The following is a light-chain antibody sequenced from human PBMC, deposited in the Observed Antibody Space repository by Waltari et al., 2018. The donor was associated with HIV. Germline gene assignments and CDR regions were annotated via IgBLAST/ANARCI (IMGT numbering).Light chain of an antibody. CDR2: CAS. V-gene: IGKV3-20*01. Sequence: EIVLTQSPGTLSLSPGERATLSCRASQTVTSNNLAWYQQKPGQAPRLLMYCASIRATGIPDRFSGSVSGTDFTLTINRLEPEDFAVYYCQQYGSSPLTFGAGTKVEIK. J-gene: IGKJ4*01. CDR3: QQYGSSPLT. CDR1: QTVTSNN.